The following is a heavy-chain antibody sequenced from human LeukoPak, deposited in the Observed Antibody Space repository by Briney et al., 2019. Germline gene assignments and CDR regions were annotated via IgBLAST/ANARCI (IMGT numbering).Heavy chain of an antibody. CDR2: IYHSGSP. J-gene: IGHJ4*02. V-gene: IGHV4-4*02. CDR3: GKEVGRHFDLKY. CDR1: GGSISSSNW. Sequence: SETLSLTCAVSGGSISSSNWWGWVRQPPGKGLEWIGEIYHSGSPNYNPSLKSRVTISVDKSRNHFSLNLSSVTAADTAVYYCGKEVGRHFDLKYWGQGTLVTVSS. D-gene: IGHD1-14*01.